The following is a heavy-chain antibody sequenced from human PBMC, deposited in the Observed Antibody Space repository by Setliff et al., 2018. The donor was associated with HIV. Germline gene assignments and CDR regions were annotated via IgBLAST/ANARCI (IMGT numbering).Heavy chain of an antibody. CDR1: GGSISSSNCY. Sequence: SETLSLTCTVSGGSISSSNCYWGWIRQPPGKGLEWIGSIYYSGSTLYNPSLKSRVTISVDTSKNQFPLKLNSVTAADTAVYYCARQVSGSSGYYYPLHIHHWGQGTLVTVSS. V-gene: IGHV4-39*01. CDR3: ARQVSGSSGYYYPLHIHH. CDR2: IYYSGST. D-gene: IGHD3-22*01. J-gene: IGHJ1*01.